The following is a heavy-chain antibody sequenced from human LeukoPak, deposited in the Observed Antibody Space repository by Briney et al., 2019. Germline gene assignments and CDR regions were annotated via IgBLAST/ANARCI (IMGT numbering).Heavy chain of an antibody. Sequence: PGRSLRLSCAASGFTFSSYAMSWVRQAPGEGLEWVSAISGSGGSTYYADSVKGRFTISRDNSKNTLYLQMNSLRAEDTAVYYCAKDLRVLWFGQYRGDAFDIWGQGTMVTVSS. CDR2: ISGSGGST. CDR1: GFTFSSYA. V-gene: IGHV3-23*01. J-gene: IGHJ3*02. CDR3: AKDLRVLWFGQYRGDAFDI. D-gene: IGHD3-10*01.